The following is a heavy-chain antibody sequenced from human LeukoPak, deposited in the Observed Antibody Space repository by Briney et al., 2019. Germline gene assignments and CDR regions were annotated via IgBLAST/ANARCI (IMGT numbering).Heavy chain of an antibody. Sequence: PGGSLRLSCAASGFTFSSYSMNWVRQAPGKGLEWVSSISSSSSYIYYADSVKGRFTISRDNAKNSLYLQMNSLRAEGTAVYYCASGEYYDFWSGPMTGYFDYWGQGTLVTVSS. CDR2: ISSSSSYI. D-gene: IGHD3-3*01. CDR3: ASGEYYDFWSGPMTGYFDY. J-gene: IGHJ4*02. CDR1: GFTFSSYS. V-gene: IGHV3-21*01.